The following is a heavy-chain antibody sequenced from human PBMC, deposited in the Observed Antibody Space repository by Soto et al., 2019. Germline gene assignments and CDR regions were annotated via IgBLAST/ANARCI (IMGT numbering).Heavy chain of an antibody. V-gene: IGHV1-2*04. J-gene: IGHJ6*02. CDR2: INPNSGGT. D-gene: IGHD3-22*01. CDR1: GYTFTGYY. CDR3: ARGMGYDSSGYYYYYGMDV. Sequence: ASVKVSCKASGYTFTGYYMHWVRQAPGQGLEWMGWINPNSGGTNYAQKFEGWVTMTRDTSISTAYMELSRLRSDDTAVYYCARGMGYDSSGYYYYYGMDVWGQGTTVTVSS.